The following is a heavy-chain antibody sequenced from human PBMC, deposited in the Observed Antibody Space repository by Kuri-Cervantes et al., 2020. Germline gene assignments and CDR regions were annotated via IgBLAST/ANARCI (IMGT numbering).Heavy chain of an antibody. Sequence: GGSLRLSCAASGFTFSNYGMHWVRQAPGRGLGWVAVIWYDGSNKYYADSVKGRFTISRDNSKNTLYLQMNSLRAEDTAVYYCARHQTSTIFGVVIISPPDYWGQGTLVTVSS. CDR2: IWYDGSNK. J-gene: IGHJ4*02. D-gene: IGHD3-3*01. CDR3: ARHQTSTIFGVVIISPPDY. CDR1: GFTFSNYG. V-gene: IGHV3-33*01.